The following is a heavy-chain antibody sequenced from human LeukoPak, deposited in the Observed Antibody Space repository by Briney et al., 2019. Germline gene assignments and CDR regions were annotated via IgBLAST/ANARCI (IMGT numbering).Heavy chain of an antibody. D-gene: IGHD4-17*01. CDR1: GFTFSDYY. Sequence: GGSLRLSCAASGFTFSDYYMSWVRQAPGKGLEWVSYISSSSSYIYYADSVKGRFTISRDNAKNSLYLQMNSLRAEDTAVYYCARVGNDYGDSNWFDPWGQGTLVTVSS. V-gene: IGHV3-11*06. J-gene: IGHJ5*02. CDR2: ISSSSSYI. CDR3: ARVGNDYGDSNWFDP.